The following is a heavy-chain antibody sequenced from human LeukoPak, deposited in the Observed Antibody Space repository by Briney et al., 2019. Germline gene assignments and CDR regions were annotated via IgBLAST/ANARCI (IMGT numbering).Heavy chain of an antibody. J-gene: IGHJ4*02. CDR2: ISWNSGSI. Sequence: GRSLRLSCAASGFTFDDYAMHWVRQAPGKGLEWVSGISWNSGSIGYADSVKGRFTISRDSAKNSLYLQMNSLRAEDTALYYCAKDIVGRPRRDYWGQGTLVTVSS. CDR1: GFTFDDYA. D-gene: IGHD6-6*01. CDR3: AKDIVGRPRRDY. V-gene: IGHV3-9*01.